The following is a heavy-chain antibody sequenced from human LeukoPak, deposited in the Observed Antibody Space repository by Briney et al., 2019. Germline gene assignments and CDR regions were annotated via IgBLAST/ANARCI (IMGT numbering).Heavy chain of an antibody. D-gene: IGHD2-15*01. V-gene: IGHV1-2*02. CDR2: INPNKGDT. Sequence: ASVKVSCKASGYTFAGYYIHWVRRAPGQGLEWLGWINPNKGDTKSTQKFRDRVIMTTDTSLTTAYMELINLKSDDTAVYYCTRSSWDCSSGSCYSNMNLDFWGQGTLVTVSS. J-gene: IGHJ4*02. CDR3: TRSSWDCSSGSCYSNMNLDF. CDR1: GYTFAGYY.